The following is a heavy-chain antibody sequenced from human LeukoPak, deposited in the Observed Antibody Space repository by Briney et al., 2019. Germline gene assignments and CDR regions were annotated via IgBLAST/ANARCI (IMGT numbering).Heavy chain of an antibody. CDR1: GGSFSGYY. Sequence: NPSETLSLTCAVYGGSFSGYYWSWIRQPPGKGLEWLGEINHSGSTNYNPSLKSRVTISVDTSKNQFSLKLSSVTAADTAVYYCARGRGVRGVIRYYYGMDVWGQGTTVTVSS. D-gene: IGHD3-10*01. CDR2: INHSGST. CDR3: ARGRGVRGVIRYYYGMDV. V-gene: IGHV4-34*01. J-gene: IGHJ6*02.